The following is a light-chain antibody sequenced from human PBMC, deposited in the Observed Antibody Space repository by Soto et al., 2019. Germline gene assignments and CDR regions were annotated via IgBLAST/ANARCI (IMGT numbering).Light chain of an antibody. J-gene: IGKJ1*01. CDR1: QSVRSY. Sequence: EIVLTQSPATLSLSPGERATLSCRASQSVRSYLAWYQQKPGQAPRLLIYDASNRETGIPARFSGSGAGTEFTLTISSLEPEDVAVYYCQQRSNWPRTFGQGTKVDIK. CDR3: QQRSNWPRT. V-gene: IGKV3-11*01. CDR2: DAS.